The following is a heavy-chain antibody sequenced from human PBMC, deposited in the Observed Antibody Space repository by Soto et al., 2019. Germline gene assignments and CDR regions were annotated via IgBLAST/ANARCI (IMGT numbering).Heavy chain of an antibody. V-gene: IGHV3-23*01. D-gene: IGHD6-13*01. CDR3: VTVHGTSRSFDY. J-gene: IGHJ4*02. CDR2: TGLNGRTT. CDR1: GFTFSMSA. Sequence: ESGGGLVQPGGSLRLSCAASGFTFSMSAMSWVRQAPGKGLEWVSTTGLNGRTTYYADSVKGRFTVSRDNSKNTLDLQMNSLRAEDTAVYYCVTVHGTSRSFDYRGQGTLVTVSS.